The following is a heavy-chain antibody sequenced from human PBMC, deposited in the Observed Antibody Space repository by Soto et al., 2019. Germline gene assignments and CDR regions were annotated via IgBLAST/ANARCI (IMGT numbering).Heavy chain of an antibody. J-gene: IGHJ6*04. Sequence: QPGGSLRLSCVASGFSFDTYGIHWVRQAPGKGLQWVALISYDGSNTYYADSVRGRFTISRDNYKNTLYLQMNTLTPEYKGVSYCPRVNPGNNLSYFTGFDFWGKGTSVTVS. CDR3: PRVNPGNNLSYFTGFDF. CDR1: GFSFDTYG. D-gene: IGHD1-1*01. V-gene: IGHV3-30-3*01. CDR2: ISYDGSNT.